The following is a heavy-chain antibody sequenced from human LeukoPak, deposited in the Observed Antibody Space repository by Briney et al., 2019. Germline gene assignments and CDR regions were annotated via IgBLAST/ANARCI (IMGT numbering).Heavy chain of an antibody. V-gene: IGHV3-30*02. CDR2: IRYDGSNK. CDR1: GFTFSSYG. CDR3: AKDFLRITMIVVVIPTFFDY. D-gene: IGHD3-22*01. Sequence: GGSLRRSGAASGFTFSSYGMHWVRQAPGKGPEWVAFIRYDGSNKYYADSVKGRFTISRDNSKNTLYLQMNSLRAEDTAVSYCAKDFLRITMIVVVIPTFFDYWGQGTLVTVSS. J-gene: IGHJ4*02.